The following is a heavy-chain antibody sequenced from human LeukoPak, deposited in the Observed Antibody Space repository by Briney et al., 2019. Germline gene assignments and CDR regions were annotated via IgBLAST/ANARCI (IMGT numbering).Heavy chain of an antibody. J-gene: IGHJ4*02. Sequence: GASVKVSCKASGYTFTNYDINWVRQATGQGLEWLGWMNPNSGNTGYAQKFQGRVAMTRNTSITTAYMELSSLTSEDTAVYYSATDTYYFDYWGQGTLVTVSS. CDR2: MNPNSGNT. CDR1: GYTFTNYD. CDR3: ATDTYYFDY. V-gene: IGHV1-8*01. D-gene: IGHD3-16*01.